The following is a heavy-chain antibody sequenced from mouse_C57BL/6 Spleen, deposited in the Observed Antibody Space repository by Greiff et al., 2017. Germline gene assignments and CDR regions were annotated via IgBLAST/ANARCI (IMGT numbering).Heavy chain of an antibody. CDR2: IYPGNSDT. Sequence: EVQLVESGTVLARPGASVKMSCKTSGYTFTSYWMHWVKQRPGQGLEWIGAIYPGNSDTSYNQKFTGKAKLTADTSASTSYMELSSLTTEYSAVYYCTSGDYYVSVYAMDYWGQVTSVTVSS. CDR3: TSGDYYVSVYAMDY. CDR1: GYTFTSYW. V-gene: IGHV1-5*01. J-gene: IGHJ4*01. D-gene: IGHD1-1*01.